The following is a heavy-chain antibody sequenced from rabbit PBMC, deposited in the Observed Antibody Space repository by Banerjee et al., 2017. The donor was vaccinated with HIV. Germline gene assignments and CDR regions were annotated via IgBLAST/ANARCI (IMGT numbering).Heavy chain of an antibody. CDR2: IDTNDGDT. J-gene: IGHJ2*01. CDR3: ARNYVNAFDP. Sequence: QSLEESGGGLVKPGASLTLTCKASGFSFSSNWICWVRQAPGKGLEWIACIDTNDGDTDYANWPKGRFTISKTSSTTVTLQMTSLTAADTATYFCARNYVNAFDPWGQGTLVTVS. D-gene: IGHD1-1*01. V-gene: IGHV1S40*01. CDR1: GFSFSSNW.